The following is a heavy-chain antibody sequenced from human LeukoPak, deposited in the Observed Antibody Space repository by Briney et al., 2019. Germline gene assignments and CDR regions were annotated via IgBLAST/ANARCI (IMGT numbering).Heavy chain of an antibody. D-gene: IGHD6-25*01. CDR2: VYPSGRT. V-gene: IGHV4-4*02. CDR1: GDSISNSNW. J-gene: IGHJ4*02. Sequence: SETLSLTCAVSGDSISNSNWWTWIRQPPGKGLDWIGEVYPSGRTNYSPSLKSRVTISVDKSKNQFSLTLSSVTAADTAVYFCGTTEHDSGDYWGQGTLVTVSS. CDR3: GTTEHDSGDY.